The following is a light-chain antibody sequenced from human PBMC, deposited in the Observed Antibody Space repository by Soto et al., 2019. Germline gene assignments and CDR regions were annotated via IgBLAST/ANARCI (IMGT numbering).Light chain of an antibody. J-gene: IGKJ2*01. CDR1: QSLLHSDGYNF. V-gene: IGKV2-28*01. CDR2: LGS. Sequence: DIVMTQSPLSLPVTPGEPASISCKSSQSLLHSDGYNFLDWYLRKPGQSPQLLISLGSNRASGVPDRFSGSGSGTDFTLKISRVEAEDVGVYYCMQALQTPYTFGQGTKLEIK. CDR3: MQALQTPYT.